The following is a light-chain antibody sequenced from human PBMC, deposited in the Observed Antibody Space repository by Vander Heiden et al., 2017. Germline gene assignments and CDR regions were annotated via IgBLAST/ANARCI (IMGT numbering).Light chain of an antibody. CDR2: SNN. Sequence: QSVLTQPPSASGTPGQRVTISCSGSSSNIGSHTVSWYPQLPGTAPKLLIYSNNQRPSGVPDRFSGSKSGTSASLAISGLQSEDEADYYCAAWDDSLNGYVFGTGTKVTVL. CDR1: SSNIGSHT. V-gene: IGLV1-44*01. CDR3: AAWDDSLNGYV. J-gene: IGLJ1*01.